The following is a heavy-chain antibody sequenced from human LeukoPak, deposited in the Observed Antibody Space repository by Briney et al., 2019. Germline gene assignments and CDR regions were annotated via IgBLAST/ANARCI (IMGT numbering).Heavy chain of an antibody. Sequence: GGSLRLSCAASGFTFNSYAMSWVRQAPGMGLEWVAIISKDGNIRNYAASVKGRFTVSRDNSKSTLYLQMNNLRIDDTAIYYCAGETFESWGQGTLVTVSS. J-gene: IGHJ4*02. CDR3: AGETFES. V-gene: IGHV3-30-3*01. CDR2: ISKDGNIR. CDR1: GFTFNSYA.